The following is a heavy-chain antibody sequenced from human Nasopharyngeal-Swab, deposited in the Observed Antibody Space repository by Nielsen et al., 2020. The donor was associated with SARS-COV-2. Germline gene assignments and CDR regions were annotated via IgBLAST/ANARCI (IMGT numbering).Heavy chain of an antibody. CDR2: IDPSDSYT. CDR3: ARRAYCSGGSCYSPYYYYMDV. J-gene: IGHJ6*03. CDR1: GYSCTSYW. Sequence: GESLKISCKGFGYSCTSYWISWVRQMPGKGLEWMGRIDPSDSYTNYSPSFQGHVTISADKSISTAYLQWSSLKASDTAMYYCARRAYCSGGSCYSPYYYYMDVWGKGTTVTVSS. D-gene: IGHD2-15*01. V-gene: IGHV5-10-1*01.